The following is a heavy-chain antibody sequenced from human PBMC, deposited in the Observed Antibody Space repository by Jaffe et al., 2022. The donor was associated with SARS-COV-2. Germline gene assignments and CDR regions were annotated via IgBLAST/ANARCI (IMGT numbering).Heavy chain of an antibody. D-gene: IGHD1-26*01. Sequence: QLQLQESGPGLVKPSETLSLTCTVSGGSISSSSYYWGWIRQPPGKGLEWIGSIYYSGSTYYNPSLKSRVTISVDTSKNQFSLKLSSVTAADTAVYYCATPHSGSYSPLLSDAFDIWGQGTMVTVSS. CDR3: ATPHSGSYSPLLSDAFDI. V-gene: IGHV4-39*01. CDR1: GGSISSSSYY. J-gene: IGHJ3*02. CDR2: IYYSGST.